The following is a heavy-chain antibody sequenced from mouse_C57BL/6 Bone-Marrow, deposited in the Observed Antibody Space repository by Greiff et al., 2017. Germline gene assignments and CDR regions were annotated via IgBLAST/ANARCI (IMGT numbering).Heavy chain of an antibody. J-gene: IGHJ4*01. CDR1: GFTFSDFY. CDR3: ARDAELFPMDY. V-gene: IGHV7-1*01. D-gene: IGHD1-1*01. Sequence: EVKLVESGGGLVQSGRSLRLSCATSGFTFSDFYMEWVRQAPGKGLEWIAASRNKANDYTTEYSASVKGRFIVSRDTSQSILYLQMNALRAEDTAIYYCARDAELFPMDYWGQGTSVTVSS. CDR2: SRNKANDYTT.